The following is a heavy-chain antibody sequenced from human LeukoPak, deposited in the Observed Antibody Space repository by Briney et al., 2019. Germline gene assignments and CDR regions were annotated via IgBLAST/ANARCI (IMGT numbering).Heavy chain of an antibody. CDR1: GYTFTSYD. Sequence: ASVKVSCKASGYTFTSYDINWVRQATGQGLEWMGWMNPNSGNTGYAQKFQGRVTMTRNTSISTAYMELSSLRSEDTAVYYCARGGYYYDSSGYYFQVEDYWGQGTLVTVSS. CDR3: ARGGYYYDSSGYYFQVEDY. D-gene: IGHD3-22*01. J-gene: IGHJ4*02. CDR2: MNPNSGNT. V-gene: IGHV1-8*01.